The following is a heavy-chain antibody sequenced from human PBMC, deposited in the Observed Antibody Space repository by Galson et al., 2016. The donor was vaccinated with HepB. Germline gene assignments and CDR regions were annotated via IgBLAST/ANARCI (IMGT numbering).Heavy chain of an antibody. V-gene: IGHV3-74*01. CDR1: GFTFSSYW. CDR3: ARGLITMVRGVINRVNWFDP. Sequence: SLRLSCAASGFTFSSYWMHWVRQAPGKGLVWVSRINSDGSSTSYADSVKGRFTISRDNARNTLYLQMNSLRAEDTAVYYCARGLITMVRGVINRVNWFDPWGQGTLVTVSS. J-gene: IGHJ5*02. D-gene: IGHD3-10*01. CDR2: INSDGSST.